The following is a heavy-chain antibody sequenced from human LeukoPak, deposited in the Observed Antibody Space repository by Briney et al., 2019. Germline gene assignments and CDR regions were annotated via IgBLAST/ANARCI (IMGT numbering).Heavy chain of an antibody. V-gene: IGHV3-7*03. CDR2: IKQDGSEK. CDR1: GFTFSNAW. Sequence: GGSLRLSCAASGFTFSNAWMNWVRQAPGKGLEWVANIKQDGSEKYYVDSVKGRFTISRDNAKNSLYLQMNSLRAEDTAVYYCAREANYYYYGMDVWGQGTTVTVSS. CDR3: AREANYYYYGMDV. J-gene: IGHJ6*02.